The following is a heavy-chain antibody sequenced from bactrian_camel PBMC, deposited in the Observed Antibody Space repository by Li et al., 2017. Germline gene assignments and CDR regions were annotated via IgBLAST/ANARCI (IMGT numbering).Heavy chain of an antibody. CDR2: IYANGGGT. J-gene: IGHJ4*01. CDR3: AAGVRAGRWTLGDFHD. CDR1: GSIYDFAC. V-gene: IGHV3S53*01. Sequence: HVQLVESGGGSVQAGGSLRLSCAASGSIYDFACMAWFRLAPGRQREGLAVIYANGGGTETVDSVKGRFTMSRDNAKVYLHMNSPTPEDTATYYCAAGVRAGRWTLGDFHDWGQGTQVTVS. D-gene: IGHD6*01.